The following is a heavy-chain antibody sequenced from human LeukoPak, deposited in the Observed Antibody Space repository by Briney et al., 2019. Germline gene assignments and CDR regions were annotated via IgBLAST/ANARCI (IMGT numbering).Heavy chain of an antibody. CDR1: GYTFTSYY. CDR2: ISYDGSNK. J-gene: IGHJ5*02. Sequence: SCKASGYTFTSYYMHWVRQAPGKGLEWVAVISYDGSNKYYADSVKGRFTISRDNSKNTLYLQMNSLRAEDTAVYYCAREPSYSSSWYTTCDHWGQGILVTVSS. CDR3: AREPSYSSSWYTTCDH. D-gene: IGHD6-13*01. V-gene: IGHV3-30*04.